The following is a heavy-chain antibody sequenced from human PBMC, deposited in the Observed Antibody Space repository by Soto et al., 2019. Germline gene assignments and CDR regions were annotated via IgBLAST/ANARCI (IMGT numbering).Heavy chain of an antibody. CDR1: GGSISSYY. Sequence: PSETLSLTCTVSGGSISSYYWSWIRQPPGKGLEWIGYIYYSGSTNYNPSLKSRVTISVDTSKNQFSLKLSSVTAADTAVYYCARDGLREAVVTPFGPHFDIWGQGTMVTVSS. D-gene: IGHD2-21*02. CDR2: IYYSGST. V-gene: IGHV4-59*01. CDR3: ARDGLREAVVTPFGPHFDI. J-gene: IGHJ3*02.